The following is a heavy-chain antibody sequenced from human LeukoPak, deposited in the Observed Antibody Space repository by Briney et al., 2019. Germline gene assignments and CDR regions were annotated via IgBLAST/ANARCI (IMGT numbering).Heavy chain of an antibody. J-gene: IGHJ4*02. CDR1: GYTFTAAY. CDR2: INPDSGGT. D-gene: IGHD2/OR15-2a*01. V-gene: IGHV1-2*02. Sequence: ASVKVSCKASGYTFTAAYMHWVRQAPGQGLEWMGWINPDSGGTNSAQKFQGRVTMTRDTSITIAYMELSRLTSDDTAVYYWARDGSMPYDYWGQGTLVTVSS. CDR3: ARDGSMPYDY.